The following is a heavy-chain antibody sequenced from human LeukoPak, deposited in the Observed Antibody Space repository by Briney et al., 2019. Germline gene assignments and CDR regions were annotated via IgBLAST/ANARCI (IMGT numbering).Heavy chain of an antibody. CDR1: GYTFTSYD. V-gene: IGHV1-8*03. J-gene: IGHJ4*02. D-gene: IGHD3-3*01. Sequence: GASVKVFCKASGYTFTSYDINWVRQATGQGLEWMGWMNPNSGNTGYARKFQGRVTITRNTSISTAYMELSSLRSEDTAVYYCARGSRYYDHGSDFDYWGQGTLVTVSS. CDR3: ARGSRYYDHGSDFDY. CDR2: MNPNSGNT.